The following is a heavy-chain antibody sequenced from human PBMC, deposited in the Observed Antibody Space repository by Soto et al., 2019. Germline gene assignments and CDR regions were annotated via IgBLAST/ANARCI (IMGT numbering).Heavy chain of an antibody. CDR1: GGSISSGDYY. J-gene: IGHJ4*02. Sequence: SETLSLTCTVSGGSISSGDYYWSWIRQPPGKGLEWIGYIYHSGSTYYSPSLKSRLTISVDTSKDQFSLKLSSVIAADTAVYYCARDSAGIDYWGQGTLVTVSS. D-gene: IGHD3-10*01. CDR2: IYHSGST. V-gene: IGHV4-30-4*02. CDR3: ARDSAGIDY.